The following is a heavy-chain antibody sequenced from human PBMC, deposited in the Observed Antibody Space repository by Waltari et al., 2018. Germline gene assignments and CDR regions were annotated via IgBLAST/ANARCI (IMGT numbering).Heavy chain of an antibody. CDR3: ARSYNYYDTSGYPPLWY. D-gene: IGHD3-22*01. J-gene: IGHJ4*02. CDR1: SGSFRGYY. V-gene: IGHV4-34*01. CDR2: INHGGST. Sequence: QVQLQQWGAGLLKPSETLSLTCAEYSGSFRGYYWSWIRQAPGKGLEWIGEINHGGSTNYNPSLESRVTISEDTSKNHFSVRLTSVTAADTAIYYCARSYNYYDTSGYPPLWYWGQGTLVTVSS.